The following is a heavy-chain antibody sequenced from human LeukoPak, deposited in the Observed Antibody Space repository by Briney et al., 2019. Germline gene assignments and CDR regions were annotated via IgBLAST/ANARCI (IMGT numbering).Heavy chain of an antibody. CDR2: IDPGDSHA. CDR1: GYNFSNYG. CDR3: ARHGVGAGLAAAYI. J-gene: IGHJ4*02. Sequence: GESLKISCKGPGYNFSNYGIGWVRQMPGKGLEWMGLIDPGDSHAIYSPSFQGQVTISADKSISAAYLQWSSLKASVTAMYYCARHGVGAGLAAAYIWGQGTLLTVSS. D-gene: IGHD6-13*01. V-gene: IGHV5-51*01.